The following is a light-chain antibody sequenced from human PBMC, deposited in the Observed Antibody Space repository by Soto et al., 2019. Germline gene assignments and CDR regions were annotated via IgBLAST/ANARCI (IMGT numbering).Light chain of an antibody. CDR2: AAS. Sequence: EIVVTQSPGILSVSPGDRATLSSRASKSVGRNLAWYQQKPGQAPTLLIYAASTRATGLPARFSGSGSGTDFTLTISSLQSEDFAVYYCQEYSKWPLFTFGPGTRVD. CDR1: KSVGRN. V-gene: IGKV3-15*01. CDR3: QEYSKWPLFT. J-gene: IGKJ3*01.